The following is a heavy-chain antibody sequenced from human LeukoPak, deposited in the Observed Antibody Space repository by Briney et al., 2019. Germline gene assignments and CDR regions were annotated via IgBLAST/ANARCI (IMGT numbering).Heavy chain of an antibody. J-gene: IGHJ4*02. V-gene: IGHV4-38-2*02. CDR1: GYSISSGYY. CDR3: ARAHSGSDY. Sequence: PSGTLSLTCTVSGYSISSGYYWGWIRQPPGKGLEWIGSIYHSGSTYYNPSLKSRVTISVDTSKNQFSLKLSSVTAADTAVYYCARAHSGSDYWGQGTLVTVSS. D-gene: IGHD1-26*01. CDR2: IYHSGST.